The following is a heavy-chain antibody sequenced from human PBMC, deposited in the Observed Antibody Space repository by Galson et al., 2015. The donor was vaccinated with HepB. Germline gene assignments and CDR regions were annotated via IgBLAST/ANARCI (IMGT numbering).Heavy chain of an antibody. CDR1: GGTYSSYA. Sequence: SVKVSCKASGGTYSSYAISWVRQAPGQGLEWMGGIIPILGIANYAQKFQGRVTITADKSTSTAYMELSSLRSEDPAVYYCARTVTTPHYYYYMDVWGKGTTVTVSS. CDR3: ARTVTTPHYYYYMDV. J-gene: IGHJ6*03. V-gene: IGHV1-69*10. D-gene: IGHD4-17*01. CDR2: IIPILGIA.